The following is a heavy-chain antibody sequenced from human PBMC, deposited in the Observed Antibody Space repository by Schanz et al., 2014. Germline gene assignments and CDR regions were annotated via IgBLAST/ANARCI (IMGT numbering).Heavy chain of an antibody. CDR2: IIPVLNIA. CDR3: ARGRGFYDY. Sequence: QLQLVQSGAEVKKPGSSVKVSCKLSGGTFSSYTISWMRQAPGQGLEWMGKIIPVLNIATYAQRFQGRVSITADTSTNTAYMELSSLTSEDTAVHYCARGRGFYDYRGQGTLVTVSS. CDR1: GGTFSSYT. D-gene: IGHD3-10*01. V-gene: IGHV1-69*02. J-gene: IGHJ4*02.